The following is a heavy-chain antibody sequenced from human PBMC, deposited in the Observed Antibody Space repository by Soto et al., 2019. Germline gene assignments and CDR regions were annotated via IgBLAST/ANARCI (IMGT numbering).Heavy chain of an antibody. CDR1: GFTFSSYA. V-gene: IGHV3-30-3*01. Sequence: RGSLRLSCAASGFTFSSYAMHWVRQAPGKGLEWVAVISYDGSNKYYADSVKGRFTISRDNSKNTLYLQMNSLRAEDTAVYYCAREVWDSSGWYIMDYWGQGTLVTVSS. CDR2: ISYDGSNK. D-gene: IGHD6-19*01. CDR3: AREVWDSSGWYIMDY. J-gene: IGHJ4*02.